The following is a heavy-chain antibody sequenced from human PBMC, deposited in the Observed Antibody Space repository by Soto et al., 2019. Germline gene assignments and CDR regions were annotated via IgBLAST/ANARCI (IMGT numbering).Heavy chain of an antibody. V-gene: IGHV3-7*03. D-gene: IGHD3-22*01. CDR3: ARRRGYYGTFDY. J-gene: IGHJ4*02. Sequence: GGSLRLSCAASGFTFSNYWMSWVRQAPGKGLEWVANIKQDGSEKYYVDSVKGRFTISRDNAKNSLYLQMNSLRAEDTAVYFCARRRGYYGTFDYWGQGTLVTAPQ. CDR1: GFTFSNYW. CDR2: IKQDGSEK.